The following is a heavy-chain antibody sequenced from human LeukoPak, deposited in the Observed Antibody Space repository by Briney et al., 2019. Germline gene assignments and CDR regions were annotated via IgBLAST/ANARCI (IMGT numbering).Heavy chain of an antibody. Sequence: GGSLRLSCAASGFTFSSYSMNWVRQTPGKGLEWVSSISSSSTYIYYADSLKGRFTISRDNAKNSLYLQMNSLRAEDTAVYYCARDSPRYCSSTSCHGDALDIWGQGTMVTVSS. CDR2: ISSSSTYI. CDR1: GFTFSSYS. CDR3: ARDSPRYCSSTSCHGDALDI. J-gene: IGHJ3*02. V-gene: IGHV3-21*01. D-gene: IGHD2-2*01.